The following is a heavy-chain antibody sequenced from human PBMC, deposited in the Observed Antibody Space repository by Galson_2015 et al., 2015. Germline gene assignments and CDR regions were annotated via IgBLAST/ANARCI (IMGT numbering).Heavy chain of an antibody. Sequence: SVKVSCKASGYTFTSYGISWVRQAPGQGLEWMGWISAYNGNTNYAQKLQGRVTMTTDTSTSTAYMELRSLRSDDTAVYYCAREKVVPAATGGAFDPWGQGTLVTVSS. CDR3: AREKVVPAATGGAFDP. D-gene: IGHD2-2*01. J-gene: IGHJ5*02. CDR1: GYTFTSYG. CDR2: ISAYNGNT. V-gene: IGHV1-18*01.